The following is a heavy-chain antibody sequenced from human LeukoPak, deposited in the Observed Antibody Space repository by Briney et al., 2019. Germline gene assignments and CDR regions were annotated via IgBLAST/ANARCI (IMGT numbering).Heavy chain of an antibody. CDR3: ARDPVISYYYYYMDV. D-gene: IGHD2-21*01. V-gene: IGHV1-2*02. J-gene: IGHJ6*03. CDR2: INPNSGGT. Sequence: ASVKVSCKASGYTFTGYYMHWVRQAPGQGLEWMGWINPNSGGTNYAQKFQGRVTMTRDTSISTAYMELSRLRSDDTAVYYCARDPVISYYYYYMDVWGKGTTVTVSS. CDR1: GYTFTGYY.